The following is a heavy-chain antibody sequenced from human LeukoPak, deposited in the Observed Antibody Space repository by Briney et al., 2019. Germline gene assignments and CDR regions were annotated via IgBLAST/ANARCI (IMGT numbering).Heavy chain of an antibody. CDR3: AGLYYYDSSGFPY. Sequence: SETLSLTCTVSGGSISSYYWSWIRQPPGKGLEWIGYIYHSGSTNYNPSLKSRVTISVDTSKNQFSLKLSSVTAADTAVYYCAGLYYYDSSGFPYWGQGTLVTVSS. J-gene: IGHJ4*02. V-gene: IGHV4-59*08. CDR1: GGSISSYY. CDR2: IYHSGST. D-gene: IGHD3-22*01.